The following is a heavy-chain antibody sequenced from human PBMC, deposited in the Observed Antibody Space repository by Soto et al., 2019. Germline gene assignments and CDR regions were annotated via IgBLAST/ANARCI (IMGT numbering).Heavy chain of an antibody. J-gene: IGHJ1*01. CDR2: IIPVSGRP. V-gene: IGHV1-69*13. Sequence: ASVKVACKASGGTFSSFGISWVRQAPGQGLEWMGGIIPVSGRPNYAQRFWGRLTITADESTNTGYMELIDLRSEDTAVYYCAREGSGYNFWGQGTQVTVSS. CDR3: AREGSGYNF. CDR1: GGTFSSFG. D-gene: IGHD5-12*01.